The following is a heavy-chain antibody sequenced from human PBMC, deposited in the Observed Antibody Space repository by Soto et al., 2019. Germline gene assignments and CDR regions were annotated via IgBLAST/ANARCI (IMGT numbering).Heavy chain of an antibody. CDR3: ARGRIAARPDYYFDY. V-gene: IGHV4-34*01. CDR2: INHSGST. Sequence: SETLSLTCAVYGGSFSGYYWSWIRQPPGKGLEWIGEINHSGSTNYNPSLKSRVTISVDTSKNQFSLKLNSVTAADTAVYYCARGRIAARPDYYFDYWGQGTLVTVSS. J-gene: IGHJ4*02. CDR1: GGSFSGYY. D-gene: IGHD6-6*01.